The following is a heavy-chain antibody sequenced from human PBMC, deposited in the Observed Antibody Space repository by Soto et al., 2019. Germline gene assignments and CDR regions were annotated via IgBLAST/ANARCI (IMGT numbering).Heavy chain of an antibody. D-gene: IGHD7-27*01. CDR1: GGSISNHY. J-gene: IGHJ4*02. CDR3: TRANWYSEY. Sequence: VQLQDSGPGLVKPSETLSLTCTVSGGSISNHYWSWIRQPPGKGLEWIGYIYYNGNTNYNPSLKGRVTMSVDTSKNQISLQFSSVTAADTAVYYCTRANWYSEYWGQGTLVTVSS. CDR2: IYYNGNT. V-gene: IGHV4-59*11.